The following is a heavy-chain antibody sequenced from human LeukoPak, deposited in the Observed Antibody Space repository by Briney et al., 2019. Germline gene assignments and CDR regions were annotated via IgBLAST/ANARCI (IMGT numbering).Heavy chain of an antibody. CDR1: GGSISSYC. V-gene: IGHV4-59*01. Sequence: PSETLSLTCTVSGGSISSYCWSWIRQPPGKGLEWIGYIYYSGSTNYNPSLKSRVTISVDTSKNQFSLKLSSVTAADTAVYYCARESRYGMDVWGQGTTVTVSS. CDR3: ARESRYGMDV. CDR2: IYYSGST. J-gene: IGHJ6*02.